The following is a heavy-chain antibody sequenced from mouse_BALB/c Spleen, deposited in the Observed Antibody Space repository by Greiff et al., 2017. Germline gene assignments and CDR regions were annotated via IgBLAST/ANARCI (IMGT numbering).Heavy chain of an antibody. Sequence: EVQLQQSGPELVKPGASVKISCKASGYTFTDYNMHWVKQSHGKSLEWIGYIYPYNGGTGYNQKFKSKATLTVDNSSSTAYMELRSLTSEDSAVYYCARGGLREIFAYWGQGTLVTVSA. CDR1: GYTFTDYN. D-gene: IGHD2-2*01. CDR3: ARGGLREIFAY. CDR2: IYPYNGGT. V-gene: IGHV1S29*02. J-gene: IGHJ3*01.